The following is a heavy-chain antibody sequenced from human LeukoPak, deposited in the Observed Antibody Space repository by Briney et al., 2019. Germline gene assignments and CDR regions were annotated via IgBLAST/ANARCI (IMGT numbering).Heavy chain of an antibody. V-gene: IGHV3-48*01. CDR1: GFSFSSYS. D-gene: IGHD4-17*01. J-gene: IGHJ4*02. Sequence: GGSLRLSCAASGFSFSSYSMNWVRQAPGKGLEWVSYISSSSSTTYYADSVKGRFTISRDNAKNSLYLQMNSLRAEDTAVYYCARLTVKVEGYDYWGQGTLVTVSS. CDR2: ISSSSSTT. CDR3: ARLTVKVEGYDY.